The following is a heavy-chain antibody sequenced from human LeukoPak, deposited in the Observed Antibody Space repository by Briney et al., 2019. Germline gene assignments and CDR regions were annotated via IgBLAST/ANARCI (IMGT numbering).Heavy chain of an antibody. CDR1: GGSISSGGYY. D-gene: IGHD4-11*01. J-gene: IGHJ1*01. CDR2: IYYSGST. Sequence: PSETLSLTCTVSGGSISSGGYYWSWIRQHPGKGLEWIGYIYYSGSTYYNPSPKSRVTISVDTSKNQFSLKLSSVTAADTAVYYCATPRYSNYGYFQHWGQGTLVTVSS. V-gene: IGHV4-31*03. CDR3: ATPRYSNYGYFQH.